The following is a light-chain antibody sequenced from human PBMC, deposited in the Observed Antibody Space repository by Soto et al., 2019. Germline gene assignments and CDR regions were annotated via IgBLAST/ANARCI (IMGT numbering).Light chain of an antibody. CDR2: TNN. V-gene: IGLV1-44*01. CDR3: AVWDDSLAIYV. Sequence: QSVMTRPPSASGTPGQRVTISCSGTTSNIGSNLVSWYQQLPGTAPNLLIHTNNKRPSGVPDRFTGSKSGTSASLAISGLQSEDEADYFCAVWDDSLAIYVFGTATKLTVL. CDR1: TSNIGSNL. J-gene: IGLJ1*01.